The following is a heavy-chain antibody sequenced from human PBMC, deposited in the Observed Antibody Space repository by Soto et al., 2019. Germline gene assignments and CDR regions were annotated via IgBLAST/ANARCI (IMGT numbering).Heavy chain of an antibody. Sequence: EVQLLESGGGLVQPGGSLRLSCAASEFTFSNYVMNWVRQAPGKGLEWVSTISYSVDNTYYADSVKGRFTISRDNSKNTLSLQMTSLKAEDAAVYYCARRAMTATTYGGAFDIWGQGTMVTVSS. V-gene: IGHV3-23*01. CDR1: EFTFSNYV. D-gene: IGHD1-7*01. J-gene: IGHJ3*02. CDR2: ISYSVDNT. CDR3: ARRAMTATTYGGAFDI.